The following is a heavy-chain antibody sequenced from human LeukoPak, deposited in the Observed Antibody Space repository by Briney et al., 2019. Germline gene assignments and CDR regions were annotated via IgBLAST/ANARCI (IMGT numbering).Heavy chain of an antibody. CDR2: IYSGGST. J-gene: IGHJ4*02. CDR1: GLTVSSNY. V-gene: IGHV3-66*01. D-gene: IGHD3-10*01. Sequence: PGGSLRLSCAASGLTVSSNYMSWVRQAPGKGLEWVALIYSGGSTNYADSVKGRFTISRDSSKNTLYLLMNSLKAEDTAVYYCARGGSNFDYWGQGTLVTVSS. CDR3: ARGGSNFDY.